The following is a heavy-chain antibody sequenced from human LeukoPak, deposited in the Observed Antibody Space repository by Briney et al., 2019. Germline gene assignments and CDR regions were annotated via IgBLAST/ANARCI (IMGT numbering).Heavy chain of an antibody. D-gene: IGHD3-3*01. CDR3: AREGVVDAFDI. Sequence: PGXSLXLSCAASGFTFSSYAMHWVRQAPGKGLEWVAVISYDGSNKYYADSVKGRFTISRDNSKNTLYLQMNSLRAEDTAVYYCAREGVVDAFDIWGQGTMVTVSS. CDR1: GFTFSSYA. J-gene: IGHJ3*02. CDR2: ISYDGSNK. V-gene: IGHV3-30-3*01.